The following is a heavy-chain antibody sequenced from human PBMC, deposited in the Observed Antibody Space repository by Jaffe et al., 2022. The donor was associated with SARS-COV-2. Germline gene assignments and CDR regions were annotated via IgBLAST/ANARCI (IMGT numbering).Heavy chain of an antibody. CDR1: GFTFSSYS. D-gene: IGHD6-19*01. CDR3: ANSGWEGIDY. CDR2: ISSSSSYI. Sequence: EVQLVESGGGLVKPGGSLRLSCAASGFTFSSYSMNWVRQAPGKGLEWVSSISSSSSYIYYADSVKGRFTISRDNAKNSLYLQMNSLRAEDTAVYYCANSGWEGIDYWGQGTLVTVSS. V-gene: IGHV3-21*01. J-gene: IGHJ4*02.